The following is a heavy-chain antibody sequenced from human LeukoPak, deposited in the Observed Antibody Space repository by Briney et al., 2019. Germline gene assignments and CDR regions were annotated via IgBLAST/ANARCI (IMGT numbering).Heavy chain of an antibody. Sequence: SQTLSLTCAISGDSVSSNSAAWNWVRQSPSRGLEWLGRTYYRSKWYNDYAVSVKSKITINPDTSKNQFSLKLTSVTAADTAVYYCARGRNKMVRGAIGAETRYSHSYYMDVWGKGTTVTVSS. CDR3: ARGRNKMVRGAIGAETRYSHSYYMDV. CDR2: TYYRSKWYN. CDR1: GDSVSSNSAA. V-gene: IGHV6-1*01. J-gene: IGHJ6*03. D-gene: IGHD3-10*01.